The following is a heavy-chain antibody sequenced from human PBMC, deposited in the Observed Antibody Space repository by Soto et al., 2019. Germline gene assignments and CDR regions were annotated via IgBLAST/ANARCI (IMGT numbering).Heavy chain of an antibody. CDR3: ARYNTRLLAFDI. CDR2: INPNSGGT. Sequence: ASVKVSCKASGYPFTGYYMHWVRQAPGQGLEWMGWINPNSGGTDYAQKFQGRVTMTRDTSISTAYMELSRLRSDDTAVYYCARYNTRLLAFDIWGQGTMVTVSS. D-gene: IGHD2-2*01. CDR1: GYPFTGYY. V-gene: IGHV1-2*02. J-gene: IGHJ3*02.